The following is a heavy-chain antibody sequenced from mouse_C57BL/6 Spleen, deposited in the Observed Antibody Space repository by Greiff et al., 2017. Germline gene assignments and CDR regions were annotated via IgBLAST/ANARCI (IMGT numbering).Heavy chain of an antibody. CDR2: INYDGSST. V-gene: IGHV5-16*01. J-gene: IGHJ2*01. CDR1: GFTFSDYY. D-gene: IGHD1-1*01. Sequence: EVMLVESEGGLVQPGSSMKLSCTASGFTFSDYYMAWVRQVPEKGLEWVANINYDGSSTYYLDSLKSRFILSSDNAKHILYLQMRILKSADTTTYYRARAVLRYYFDYWGQGTTLTVSS. CDR3: ARAVLRYYFDY.